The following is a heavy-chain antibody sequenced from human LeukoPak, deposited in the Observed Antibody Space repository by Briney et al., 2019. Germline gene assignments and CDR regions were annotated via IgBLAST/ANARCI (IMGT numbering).Heavy chain of an antibody. CDR3: ARGSNGAYYFPFDP. V-gene: IGHV1-8*01. CDR1: GYTFTSYD. J-gene: IGHJ5*02. CDR2: MNPNNGNT. D-gene: IGHD3-22*01. Sequence: GASVKVSCKASGYTFTSYDINWVRQATGQGLEWMGWMNPNNGNTGYAQKFQGRVTMTRETSISTAYMELSSLRPEDTAVYYCARGSNGAYYFPFDPWGQGTLVTVSS.